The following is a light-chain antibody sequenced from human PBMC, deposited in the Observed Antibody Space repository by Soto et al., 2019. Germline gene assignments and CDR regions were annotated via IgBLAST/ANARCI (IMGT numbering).Light chain of an antibody. Sequence: DTQMTQSPSSLSASVGDRVTITCRASQSVGSHLNWFQQKPGKAPKLLIYAASTLQSGAPSRFSGSGAGTDFTLIISSLQPEDFATYYCQQSYSLPYTFGQGTKLEI. CDR1: QSVGSH. V-gene: IGKV1-39*01. J-gene: IGKJ2*01. CDR3: QQSYSLPYT. CDR2: AAS.